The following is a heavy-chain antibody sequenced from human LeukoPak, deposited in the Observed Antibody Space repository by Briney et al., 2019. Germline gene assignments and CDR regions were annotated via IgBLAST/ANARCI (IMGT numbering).Heavy chain of an antibody. J-gene: IGHJ4*02. CDR3: ARDKFIAGYYYDSSGYLFDY. V-gene: IGHV3-11*04. Sequence: PGGSLRLSCAASGFTFSDYYMSWIRQAPGKGLEWVSYISTFGTNINYAESVKGRFTISRDNAKNSLYLQMNSLRAEDTAVYYCARDKFIAGYYYDSSGYLFDYWGQGTLVTVSS. D-gene: IGHD3-22*01. CDR2: ISTFGTNI. CDR1: GFTFSDYY.